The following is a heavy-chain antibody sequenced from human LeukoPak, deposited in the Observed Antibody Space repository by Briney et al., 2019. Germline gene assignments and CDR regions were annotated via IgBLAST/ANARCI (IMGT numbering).Heavy chain of an antibody. CDR2: MNPNSGNT. V-gene: IGHV1-8*01. CDR1: GYTFTTYD. CDR3: ARGRGSGHKENWFDP. Sequence: ASLKVSCKASGYTFTTYDINWVRQATGQGLEWIAWMNPNSGNTGYTQKFQGRVTMTRNTSISTAYMELSSLRSEDTAVYYCARGRGSGHKENWFDPWGQGTLVTVSS. D-gene: IGHD6-19*01. J-gene: IGHJ5*02.